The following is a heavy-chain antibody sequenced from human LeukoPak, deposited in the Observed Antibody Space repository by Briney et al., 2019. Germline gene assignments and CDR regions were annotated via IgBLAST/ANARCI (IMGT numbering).Heavy chain of an antibody. CDR1: GFTFSSYW. CDR2: INNDGSST. Sequence: EGSLRLSCAASGFTFSSYWMHWVRQAPGKGLVWVSRINNDGSSTSYADSVKGRFTISRDNAKNTLYLQINSLRAEDTAVYYCARDDSRGFAYWGQGTLVTDSS. J-gene: IGHJ4*02. CDR3: ARDDSRGFAY. D-gene: IGHD2-21*01. V-gene: IGHV3-74*01.